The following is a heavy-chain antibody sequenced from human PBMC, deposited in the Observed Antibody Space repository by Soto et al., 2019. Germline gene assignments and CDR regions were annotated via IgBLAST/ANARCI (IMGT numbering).Heavy chain of an antibody. J-gene: IGHJ3*02. Sequence: QVQLVESGGGVVQPGRPLRLSCAASGFTFSSYAMHWVRQAPGKGLEWVAVISYDGSNKYYADSVKGRFTISRDNSMNTLYLQMNSLRAEDTAVYYCARSERWYAAFDIWGQGTMVTVSS. CDR1: GFTFSSYA. CDR2: ISYDGSNK. V-gene: IGHV3-30-3*01. D-gene: IGHD1-1*01. CDR3: ARSERWYAAFDI.